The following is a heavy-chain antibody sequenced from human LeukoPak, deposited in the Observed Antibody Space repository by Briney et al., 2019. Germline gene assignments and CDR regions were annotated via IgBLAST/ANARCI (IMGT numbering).Heavy chain of an antibody. D-gene: IGHD6-13*01. Sequence: ASVKVSCKASGYTFTGYYMHWVRQAPGQGLEWMGWINPNSGGTNYAQKFQGRVTMTRDTSISTVYMELSRLRSDDTAVYYCARGSSSQRGQYYFDYWGQGTLVTVSS. CDR3: ARGSSSQRGQYYFDY. J-gene: IGHJ4*02. CDR2: INPNSGGT. CDR1: GYTFTGYY. V-gene: IGHV1-2*02.